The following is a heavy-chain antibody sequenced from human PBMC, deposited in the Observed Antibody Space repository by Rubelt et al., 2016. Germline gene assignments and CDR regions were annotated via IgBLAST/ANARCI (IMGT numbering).Heavy chain of an antibody. CDR3: VRHPVVSSFRDWYFDL. D-gene: IGHD2-15*01. CDR2: VYYSGTT. J-gene: IGHJ2*01. CDR1: GGSISSGGYY. Sequence: QVQLQESGPGLVKPSQTLSLTCTVSGGSISSGGYYWGWIRQPPGKGLEWIGSVYYSGTTYYNPSLKSRVTISVDTSKIQVSLQLRLVTAADTAVYYCVRHPVVSSFRDWYFDLWGRGTLVTVSS. V-gene: IGHV4-39*01.